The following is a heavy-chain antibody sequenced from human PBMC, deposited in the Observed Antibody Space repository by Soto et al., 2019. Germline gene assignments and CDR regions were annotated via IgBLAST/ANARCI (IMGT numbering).Heavy chain of an antibody. CDR1: GFTFCIYA. J-gene: IGHJ2*01. V-gene: IGHV3-23*01. Sequence: EVQLLESGGGLVQPGGSLRLSCAASGFTFCIYAMSWVRQAPGKGLEWVSAISGSGGSPYYADSVKGRFTVSRDNSKDTLYLQVNSLRVEDTAVYYCAKVLGRVAVDWYFDLWGRGTLVTVSS. CDR3: AKVLGRVAVDWYFDL. D-gene: IGHD6-19*01. CDR2: ISGSGGSP.